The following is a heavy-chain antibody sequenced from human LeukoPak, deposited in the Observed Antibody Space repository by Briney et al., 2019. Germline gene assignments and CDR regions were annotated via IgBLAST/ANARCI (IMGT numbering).Heavy chain of an antibody. CDR2: IYYSGST. V-gene: IGHV4-59*01. D-gene: IGHD6-6*01. Sequence: IPSETLSLTCTVSGGSISSYYWSWIRQPPGKGLEWIGYIYYSGSTNYNPSLKSRVTISVDTSKNQFSLKLSSVTAADTAVYYCARAKDHIAALRYWGQGTLVTVSS. CDR1: GGSISSYY. CDR3: ARAKDHIAALRY. J-gene: IGHJ4*02.